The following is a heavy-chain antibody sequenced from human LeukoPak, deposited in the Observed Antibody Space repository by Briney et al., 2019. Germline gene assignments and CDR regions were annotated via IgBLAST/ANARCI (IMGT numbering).Heavy chain of an antibody. J-gene: IGHJ5*02. D-gene: IGHD2-2*01. Sequence: SVKVSCKASGGTFSSYAISWVRQAPGQGLEWMGGIIPIFGTANYAQKFQGRVTITADESTSTAYMELSSLRSEDTAVYYCARDIVVVPAAILGWFDPWGQGTLVTVSS. CDR1: GGTFSSYA. V-gene: IGHV1-69*13. CDR2: IIPIFGTA. CDR3: ARDIVVVPAAILGWFDP.